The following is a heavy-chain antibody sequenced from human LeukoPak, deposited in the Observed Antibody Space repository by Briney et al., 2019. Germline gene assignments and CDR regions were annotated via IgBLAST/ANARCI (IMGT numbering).Heavy chain of an antibody. Sequence: GGSLRLSCAASGFTFSSYWMSWVRQAPGKGREWVANIKQDGSEKYYVDSVKGRFPISRDNAKNSLYLQMNSLRAEDTAVYYCARAVLLWHGSLDYWGQGTLVTVSS. J-gene: IGHJ4*02. D-gene: IGHD3-10*01. CDR1: GFTFSSYW. V-gene: IGHV3-7*01. CDR3: ARAVLLWHGSLDY. CDR2: IKQDGSEK.